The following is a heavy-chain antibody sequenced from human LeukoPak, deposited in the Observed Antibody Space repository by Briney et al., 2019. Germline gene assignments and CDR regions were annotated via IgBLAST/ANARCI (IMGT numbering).Heavy chain of an antibody. Sequence: GESLKISCKGSGYRFTNYWIAWVRQLPGKGLEFMGMLYPGGDSDASYGPSFQGQVTISADKSITTAYLQWSSLKASDTATYYCATSTGGAYFHYWGQGTLVTVSS. V-gene: IGHV5-51*01. D-gene: IGHD3-16*01. CDR2: LYPGGDSDA. CDR3: ATSTGGAYFHY. J-gene: IGHJ4*02. CDR1: GYRFTNYW.